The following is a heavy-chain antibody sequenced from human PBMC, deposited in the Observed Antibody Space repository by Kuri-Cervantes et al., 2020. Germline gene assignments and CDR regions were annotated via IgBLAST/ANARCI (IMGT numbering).Heavy chain of an antibody. D-gene: IGHD1-26*01. Sequence: GESLKILCAASGFTFSSYSMNWVRQAPGKGLEWVSYISSSSSTIYYADSVKGRFTISRDNAKNSLYLQMNSLRDEDTAVYYFARVTRVWELRYFDYWGQGTLVTVSS. CDR1: GFTFSSYS. J-gene: IGHJ4*02. V-gene: IGHV3-48*02. CDR3: ARVTRVWELRYFDY. CDR2: ISSSSSTI.